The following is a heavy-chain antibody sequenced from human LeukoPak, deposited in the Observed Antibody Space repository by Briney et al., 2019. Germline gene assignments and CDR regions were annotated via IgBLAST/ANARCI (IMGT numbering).Heavy chain of an antibody. J-gene: IGHJ4*02. Sequence: GASVKVSCKASGGTFSSYAISWVRQAPRQGLEWMGGIIPIFGTANYAQKFQGRVTITADESTSTAYMELSSLRSEDTAVYYCARVTQTDYDFDYWGQGTLVTVSS. CDR2: IIPIFGTA. V-gene: IGHV1-69*13. D-gene: IGHD4-17*01. CDR1: GGTFSSYA. CDR3: ARVTQTDYDFDY.